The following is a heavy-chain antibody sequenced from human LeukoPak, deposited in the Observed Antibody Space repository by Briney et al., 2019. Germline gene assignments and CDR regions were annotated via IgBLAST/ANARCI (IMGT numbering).Heavy chain of an antibody. CDR2: IYATGST. D-gene: IGHD3-10*01. J-gene: IGHJ4*02. CDR1: GGSISSYY. Sequence: KASETLSLTCTVSGGSISSYYWSWIRQPPGKGLEWIGYIYATGSTNYNPSLKSRVTISVDTSKNQFSLNLRSVTAADTAVYYCARYGSVRSPLGHWGQGTLVTVSS. CDR3: ARYGSVRSPLGH. V-gene: IGHV4-4*09.